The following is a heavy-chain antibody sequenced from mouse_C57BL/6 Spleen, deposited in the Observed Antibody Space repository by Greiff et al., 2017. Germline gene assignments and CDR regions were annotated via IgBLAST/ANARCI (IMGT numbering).Heavy chain of an antibody. D-gene: IGHD1-1*02. Sequence: VQLQQSGPELVKPGASVKISCKASGYAFSSSWMNWVKQRPGKGLEWIGRIYPGDGDTNYNGKFKGKATLTADKSSSTAYMQLSSLTSEDSAVYYCARGGGDCDGEGFDYWGQGTTLTVSS. V-gene: IGHV1-82*01. CDR2: IYPGDGDT. CDR1: GYAFSSSW. CDR3: ARGGGDCDGEGFDY. J-gene: IGHJ2*01.